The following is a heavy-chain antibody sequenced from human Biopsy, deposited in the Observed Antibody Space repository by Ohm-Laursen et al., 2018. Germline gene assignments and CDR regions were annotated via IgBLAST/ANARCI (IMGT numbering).Heavy chain of an antibody. CDR1: GGSLSSDY. V-gene: IGHV4-59*07. Sequence: SDTLSLTCTVSGGSLSSDYLTWIRQPPGRGLEWLGFLDLSGNPNYSPSRESRITISGDTSKNQFSLMLTSLTAADTAVYYCARGDYFDSNGYFWFDPWGQGTLVTVSS. CDR2: LDLSGNP. J-gene: IGHJ5*02. D-gene: IGHD3-22*01. CDR3: ARGDYFDSNGYFWFDP.